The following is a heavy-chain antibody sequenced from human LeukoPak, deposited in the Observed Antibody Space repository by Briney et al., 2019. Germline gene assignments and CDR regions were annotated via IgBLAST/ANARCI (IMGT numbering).Heavy chain of an antibody. Sequence: PSETLSLTCTVSSGSISGYYLTWSRQPAGKGLEWIGRIYNTGSSTYNPSLKSRVTMSVDTSKKHFSLKLSSVTAADTAVYYCARAVTGDALDIWGQGTMVIVSS. V-gene: IGHV4-4*07. D-gene: IGHD2-21*02. CDR1: SGSISGYY. CDR2: IYNTGSS. CDR3: ARAVTGDALDI. J-gene: IGHJ3*02.